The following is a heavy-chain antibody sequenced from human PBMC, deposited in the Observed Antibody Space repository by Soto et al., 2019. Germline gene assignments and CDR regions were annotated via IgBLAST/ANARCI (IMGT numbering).Heavy chain of an antibody. Sequence: QVQLQQWGAGLLKPSETLSLTCAVYGGSFSGYYWSWIRQPPGKGLEWIGYIYYSGSTTYNPSLRSRVTMSVDTSKNQFSLRLSSVTAADTAVYYCARAKSNYQTFDHWGQGSQVTVSS. D-gene: IGHD4-4*01. CDR2: IYYSGST. V-gene: IGHV4-34*01. CDR3: ARAKSNYQTFDH. CDR1: GGSFSGYY. J-gene: IGHJ4*02.